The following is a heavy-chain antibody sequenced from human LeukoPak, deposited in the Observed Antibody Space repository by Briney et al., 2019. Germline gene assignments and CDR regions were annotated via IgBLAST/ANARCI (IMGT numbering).Heavy chain of an antibody. CDR2: VNPGGSLT. V-gene: IGHV3-74*01. CDR3: ARDLGGSFDY. J-gene: IGHJ4*02. D-gene: IGHD1-26*01. CDR1: GFTFTGYW. Sequence: LSGGSLRLSCAASGFTFTGYWMPWVRQAPGKGPVWVARVNPGGSLTTYADSVKGRFTISRDNAKNTLSLEMNNLRDDDTAVYYCARDLGGSFDYCGQGTVVTVSS.